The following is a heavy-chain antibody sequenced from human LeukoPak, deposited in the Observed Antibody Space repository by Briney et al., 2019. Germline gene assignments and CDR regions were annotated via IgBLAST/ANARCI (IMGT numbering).Heavy chain of an antibody. V-gene: IGHV4-59*12. J-gene: IGHJ4*02. CDR3: ARLARRSFEQGGDY. CDR2: IYYSGST. CDR1: GGSISSYY. Sequence: SETLSLTCTVSGGSISSYYWSWIRQPPGKGLEWIGYIYYSGSTNYNPSLKSRVTISVDTSKNQFSLKLSSVTAADTAVYYCARLARRSFEQGGDYWGQGTLVTVSS. D-gene: IGHD3-9*01.